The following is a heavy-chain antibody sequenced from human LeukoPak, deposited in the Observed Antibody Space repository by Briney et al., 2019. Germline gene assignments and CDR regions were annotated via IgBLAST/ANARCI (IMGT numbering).Heavy chain of an antibody. D-gene: IGHD5-18*01. Sequence: VASVKVSCKASGYTFTGYYMHWVRQAPGQGLEWMGWINPNSGGTKYAQTFKGRVTMTRDTSISTAYMELSSLRSDDTAGYYCARDGDTYGYYYYGLDVWGQGTTVTVSS. CDR1: GYTFTGYY. J-gene: IGHJ6*02. CDR2: INPNSGGT. CDR3: ARDGDTYGYYYYGLDV. V-gene: IGHV1-2*02.